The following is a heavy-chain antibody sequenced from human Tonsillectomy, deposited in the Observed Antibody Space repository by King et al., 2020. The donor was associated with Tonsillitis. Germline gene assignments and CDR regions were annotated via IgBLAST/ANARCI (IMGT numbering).Heavy chain of an antibody. Sequence: VQLVESGGGLVQPGGSLKLSCAASGFNLSGSAMHWVRQASGKGLERVGRIRSKDNNYATAYAASVKGRFTISRDDSKNTAYLQMNNLKTEDTAVYYCTSELWFGENYHDYWGQGSLVTVSS. D-gene: IGHD3-10*01. CDR3: TSELWFGENYHDY. CDR2: IRSKDNNYAT. J-gene: IGHJ4*02. V-gene: IGHV3-73*02. CDR1: GFNLSGSA.